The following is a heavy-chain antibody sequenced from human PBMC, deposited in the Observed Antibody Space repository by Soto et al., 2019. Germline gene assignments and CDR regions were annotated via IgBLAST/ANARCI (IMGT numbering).Heavy chain of an antibody. D-gene: IGHD3-16*01. J-gene: IGHJ6*02. CDR3: ARVPSPFDYYYAMDV. Sequence: SETLSLTCTVSGDSISSGNKYWSWIRQPPGKGLEWIGYIFSSGTTYYNPSLKSRLTMSLHASQNQFSLKLNSLTDADTAVYFCARVPSPFDYYYAMDVWGQGTTVTVSS. V-gene: IGHV4-30-4*01. CDR2: IFSSGTT. CDR1: GDSISSGNKY.